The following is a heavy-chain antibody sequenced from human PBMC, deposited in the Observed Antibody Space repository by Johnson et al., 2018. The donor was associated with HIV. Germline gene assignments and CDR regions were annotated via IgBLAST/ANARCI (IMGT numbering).Heavy chain of an antibody. Sequence: QVQLVESGGGLVQPGRSLRLSCAASGFTFTDYYMSWIRQAPGKGLEWVSYISSSGSTIFYADSVKGRFTISRDNSKNTLYLQMNSLRAEDMAVYYCARDQRWWLQSPGAFDIWGQGTMVTVSS. CDR3: ARDQRWWLQSPGAFDI. D-gene: IGHD5-24*01. CDR2: ISSSGSTI. CDR1: GFTFTDYY. V-gene: IGHV3-11*04. J-gene: IGHJ3*02.